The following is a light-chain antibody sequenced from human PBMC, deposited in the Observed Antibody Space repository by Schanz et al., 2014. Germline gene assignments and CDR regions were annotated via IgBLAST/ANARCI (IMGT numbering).Light chain of an antibody. CDR1: SSNIGGGYD. J-gene: IGLJ3*02. CDR3: QSYDSSLSGSV. CDR2: TNN. Sequence: QSVLTQPPSVSGAPGQRVTISCTGSSSNIGGGYDVHWYQHLPGTAPKLLINTNNNRPSGVPDRFSGSKSASSASLAITGLQAEDEADYYCQSYDSSLSGSVFGGGTKLTVL. V-gene: IGLV1-40*01.